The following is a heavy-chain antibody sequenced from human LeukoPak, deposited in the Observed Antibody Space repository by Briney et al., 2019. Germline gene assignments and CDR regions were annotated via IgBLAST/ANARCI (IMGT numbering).Heavy chain of an antibody. CDR3: ARGVGATEVFDY. CDR1: GFTLSSYE. V-gene: IGHV3-48*03. J-gene: IGHJ4*02. D-gene: IGHD1-26*01. Sequence: GGSLRLSCAASGFTLSSYEMNWVRQAPGKGLEWVSYISSSGSTIYYADSVKGRFTISRDNAKNSLYLQMNSLRAEDTVVYYCARGVGATEVFDYWGQGTLVTVSS. CDR2: ISSSGSTI.